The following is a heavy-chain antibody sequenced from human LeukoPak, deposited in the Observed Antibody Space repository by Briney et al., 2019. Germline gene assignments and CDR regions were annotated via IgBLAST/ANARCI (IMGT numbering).Heavy chain of an antibody. D-gene: IGHD2-2*01. CDR2: ISYDGSNK. Sequence: GGSLRLSCAASGITFSSYAMHWVRQAPGKGLEWVAVISYDGSNKYYADSVKGRFTISRDNSKTTLYLQMNSLRAEDTAVYYCARVMGRYCSSTSCYVDYWGQGTLVTVSS. J-gene: IGHJ4*02. V-gene: IGHV3-30*04. CDR1: GITFSSYA. CDR3: ARVMGRYCSSTSCYVDY.